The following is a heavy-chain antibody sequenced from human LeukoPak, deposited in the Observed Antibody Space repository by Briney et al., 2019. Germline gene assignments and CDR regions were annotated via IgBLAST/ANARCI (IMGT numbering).Heavy chain of an antibody. J-gene: IGHJ4*02. Sequence: PGASLGLSCVVSGLTFSSYAMSWARQAPGKGLEWVSAISGSGGSTYYADSVKSRFTISRDNSKNTLYLQMNSLRAEDTAVYYCAKGIYPRYFDYWGQGTLVTVSS. CDR2: ISGSGGST. D-gene: IGHD2-2*02. CDR1: GLTFSSYA. V-gene: IGHV3-23*01. CDR3: AKGIYPRYFDY.